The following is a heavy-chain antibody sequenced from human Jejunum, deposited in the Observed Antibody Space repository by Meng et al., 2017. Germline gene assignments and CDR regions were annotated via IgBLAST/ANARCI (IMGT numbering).Heavy chain of an antibody. Sequence: GQRPESGPGLGRPAETLSTPCTVSRGYVSSGSYYWSWIRQPPGKGLEWIGYIYYGGTTNYNPSLKSRVTISADTSKHQFSLKLSSVTAADTAVYYCARGSRGYSYGWGQGTLVTVSS. V-gene: IGHV4-61*01. D-gene: IGHD5-18*01. CDR3: ARGSRGYSYG. CDR1: RGYVSSGSYY. J-gene: IGHJ4*02. CDR2: IYYGGTT.